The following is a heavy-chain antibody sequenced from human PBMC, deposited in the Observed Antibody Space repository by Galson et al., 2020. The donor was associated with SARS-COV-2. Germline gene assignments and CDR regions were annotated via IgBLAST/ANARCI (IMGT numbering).Heavy chain of an antibody. V-gene: IGHV5-51*01. CDR1: GYSFTSYW. CDR2: IYPGDSDT. CDR3: ARPYIFCDILTGSRCYSFDY. D-gene: IGHD3-9*01. J-gene: IGHJ4*02. Sequence: KLGESLKISCEGSGYSFTSYWIGWVRQMPGKGLEWMGIIYPGDSDTNYSPSFQGQVTSSADKSISTAYLQGSSLEASDTAMYYCARPYIFCDILTGSRCYSFDYWGQGTLVTVSS.